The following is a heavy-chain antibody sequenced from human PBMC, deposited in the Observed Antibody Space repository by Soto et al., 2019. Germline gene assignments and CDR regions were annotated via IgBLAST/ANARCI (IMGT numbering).Heavy chain of an antibody. J-gene: IGHJ4*02. D-gene: IGHD3-3*02. Sequence: SETLSLTCTVSGGSFSPNYWAWIRQPPGKGLEWIGSINYSGSTSHNPSLKSRVTISVETSKSQFSFKLSSVTAADTAVYHCGTFRGRWLHFWDYWGQGTLVTVSS. CDR2: INYSGST. V-gene: IGHV4-59*08. CDR1: GGSFSPNY. CDR3: GTFRGRWLHFWDY.